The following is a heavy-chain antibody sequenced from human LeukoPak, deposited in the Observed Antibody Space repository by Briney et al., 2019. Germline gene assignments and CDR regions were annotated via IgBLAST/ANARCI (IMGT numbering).Heavy chain of an antibody. D-gene: IGHD5-12*01. J-gene: IGHJ4*02. V-gene: IGHV3-15*01. CDR3: TTSLSGYDFLFDY. CDR2: IKSKTDGRTT. CDR1: GFTFSNAW. Sequence: GGSLRLSCAASGFTFSNAWMSWVRQAPGKGLEWVGRIKSKTDGRTTDYAAPVKDRFTFSRDDSKNTLYLQMNNLQTEDTAVYYCTTSLSGYDFLFDYWGQGTLVTVSS.